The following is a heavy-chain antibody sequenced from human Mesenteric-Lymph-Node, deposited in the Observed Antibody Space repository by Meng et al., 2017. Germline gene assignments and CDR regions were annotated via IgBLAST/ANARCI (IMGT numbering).Heavy chain of an antibody. CDR2: SDRDDDK. Sequence: SGPTLAKPTQTLTLTCTFSGFSLSTTGLCVSWVRQPPGKALEWLALSDRDDDKYYSTALKTRLTISKNTSKIQVVLTMTNMDPVDTATYYCARIPNSDYAYGMDVWGQGTTVTVSS. D-gene: IGHD4-11*01. J-gene: IGHJ6*02. CDR1: GFSLSTTGLC. V-gene: IGHV2-70*20. CDR3: ARIPNSDYAYGMDV.